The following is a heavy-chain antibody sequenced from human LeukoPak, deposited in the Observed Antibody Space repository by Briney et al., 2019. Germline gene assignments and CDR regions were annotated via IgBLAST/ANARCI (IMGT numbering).Heavy chain of an antibody. CDR2: ISGSGGST. CDR1: GFNFSSYA. J-gene: IGHJ4*02. V-gene: IGHV3-23*01. Sequence: GGSLRLSCAASGFNFSSYAMSWVRRAPGKGLEWVSAISGSGGSTYYADSVKGRFTISRDNSKNTLYLQMNSLRAEDTAVYYCAKVRGGLYYYGSGSYYMNYWGQGTLVTVSS. D-gene: IGHD3-10*01. CDR3: AKVRGGLYYYGSGSYYMNY.